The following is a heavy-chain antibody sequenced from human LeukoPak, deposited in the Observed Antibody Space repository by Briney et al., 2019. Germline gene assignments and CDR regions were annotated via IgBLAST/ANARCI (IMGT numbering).Heavy chain of an antibody. D-gene: IGHD1-1*01. V-gene: IGHV1-2*06. CDR1: GYTFTVHY. Sequence: GASVNVSCKTSGYTFTVHYMSWVRQAPGQGLEWMGRINPTTGVANYAQKFQGRITVTRDTSINTAYMELSSLTSDDTAVYYCARLDRNYYYLDVWGQGTTVTVSS. J-gene: IGHJ6*03. CDR3: ARLDRNYYYLDV. CDR2: INPTTGVA.